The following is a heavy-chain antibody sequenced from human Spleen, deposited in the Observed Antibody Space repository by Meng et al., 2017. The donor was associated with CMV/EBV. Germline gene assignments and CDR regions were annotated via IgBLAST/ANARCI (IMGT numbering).Heavy chain of an antibody. CDR1: GFSLSNARMG. J-gene: IGHJ4*02. D-gene: IGHD3-22*01. Sequence: SGPTLVKPTETLTLTCTVYGFSLSNARMGVSWIRQPPGNALEWLAHIFSNDEKSYSTSLKSRLTLSKDTSKSQVVLTMTNMNPVDTATYYCARILNKAYYYDNSGYYIDYWGQGTLVTVSS. CDR3: ARILNKAYYYDNSGYYIDY. CDR2: IFSNDEK. V-gene: IGHV2-26*01.